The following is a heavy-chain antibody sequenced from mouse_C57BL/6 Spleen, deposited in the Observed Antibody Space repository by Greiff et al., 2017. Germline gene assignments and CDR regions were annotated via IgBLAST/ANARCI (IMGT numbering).Heavy chain of an antibody. J-gene: IGHJ2*01. Sequence: VHVKQSGAELVRPGASVKLSCTASGFNIKDDYMHWVKQRPEQGLEWIGWIDPENGDTEYASKFQGKATITADTSSNTAYLQLSSLTSEDTAVYYCTTGTTVVATSWGQGTTLTVSS. CDR1: GFNIKDDY. V-gene: IGHV14-4*01. CDR3: TTGTTVVATS. D-gene: IGHD1-1*01. CDR2: IDPENGDT.